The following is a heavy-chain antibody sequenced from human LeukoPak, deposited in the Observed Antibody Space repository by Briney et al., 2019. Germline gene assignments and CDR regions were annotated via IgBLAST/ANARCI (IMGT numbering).Heavy chain of an antibody. Sequence: GGSLRLSCAASGFTFSSYAMSWVRQAPGKGLEWVANIKQDGSEKYYVDSVKGRFTISRDNSKNTLYLQMNSLRAEDTAVYYCAKSASSFGVIITWFDSWGQGTLVTVSS. CDR1: GFTFSSYA. CDR2: IKQDGSEK. CDR3: AKSASSFGVIITWFDS. D-gene: IGHD3-3*01. V-gene: IGHV3-7*03. J-gene: IGHJ5*01.